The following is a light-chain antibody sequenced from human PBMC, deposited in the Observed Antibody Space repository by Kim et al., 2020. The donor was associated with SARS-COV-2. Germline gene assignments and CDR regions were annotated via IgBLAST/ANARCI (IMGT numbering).Light chain of an antibody. CDR1: QSVGSN. V-gene: IGKV3D-15*01. CDR2: GAS. J-gene: IGKJ4*01. CDR3: QQYNSWPLT. Sequence: EILMTQSPATLSVSPRERATLSCRASQSVGSNLAWYQQRPGQAPRLLISGASTRATGIPARFSGSGSGTEFTLTISNLQSEDFALYYCQQYNSWPLTFGGGTKVDIK.